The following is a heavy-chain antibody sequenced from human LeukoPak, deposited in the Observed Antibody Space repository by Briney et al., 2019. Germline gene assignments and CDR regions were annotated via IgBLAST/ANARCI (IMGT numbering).Heavy chain of an antibody. CDR3: ARVLTGTTGGGVFDY. D-gene: IGHD1-20*01. J-gene: IGHJ4*02. Sequence: PGGSLRLSCAASGFTFSSYGMHWVRQAPGKGLEWVAFIRYDGSNKYYADSVKGRFTISRDNSKNMLYLQMNSLRAEDTAVYYCARVLTGTTGGGVFDYWGQGTLVTVSS. CDR1: GFTFSSYG. V-gene: IGHV3-30*02. CDR2: IRYDGSNK.